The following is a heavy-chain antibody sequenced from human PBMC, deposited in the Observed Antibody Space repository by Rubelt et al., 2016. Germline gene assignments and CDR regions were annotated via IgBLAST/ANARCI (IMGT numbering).Heavy chain of an antibody. J-gene: IGHJ3*02. CDR3: ERGWAWTARKDAFDI. D-gene: IGHD6-6*01. Sequence: QVQLQQWGAGLLKPSETLSLTCAVYGGSFSGYYWSWIRQPPGKGLEWIGEINHRGSTSYNPSLKSRLTILADTSKNQFSLKLRSVTAADTAVYYCERGWAWTARKDAFDIWGQGTMVTVSS. CDR2: INHRGST. V-gene: IGHV4-34*01. CDR1: GGSFSGYY.